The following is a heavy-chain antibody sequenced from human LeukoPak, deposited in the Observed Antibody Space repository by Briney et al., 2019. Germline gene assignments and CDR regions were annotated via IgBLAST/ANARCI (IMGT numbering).Heavy chain of an antibody. Sequence: GGSLRLSCAASGFTFTTYSMNWVRQAPGKGLEWVSAISSSSSYIYYADSVKGRFTISRDNAKNSLYLQVNSLRAEDTAVYYCARGLWAAHYYYYYGMDVWGQGTTVTVSS. D-gene: IGHD3-10*01. J-gene: IGHJ6*02. V-gene: IGHV3-21*01. CDR3: ARGLWAAHYYYYYGMDV. CDR2: ISSSSSYI. CDR1: GFTFTTYS.